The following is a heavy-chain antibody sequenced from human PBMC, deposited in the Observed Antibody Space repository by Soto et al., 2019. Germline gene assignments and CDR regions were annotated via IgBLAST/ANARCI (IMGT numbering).Heavy chain of an antibody. J-gene: IGHJ4*02. CDR3: AARPYSSGWYVPEFDY. CDR2: IVVGSGNT. Sequence: SVKVSCKASGFTFTSSAVQWVRQARGQRLEWIGWIVVGSGNTNYAQKFQERVTITRDMSTSTAYMELSSLRSEDTAVYYCAARPYSSGWYVPEFDYWGQGTLVTVSS. V-gene: IGHV1-58*01. CDR1: GFTFTSSA. D-gene: IGHD6-19*01.